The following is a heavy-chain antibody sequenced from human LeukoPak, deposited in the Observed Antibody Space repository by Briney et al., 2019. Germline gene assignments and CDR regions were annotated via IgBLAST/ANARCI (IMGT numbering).Heavy chain of an antibody. J-gene: IGHJ4*02. V-gene: IGHV1-46*01. Sequence: ASVTVSCKASGYTFTRHSIHWVRQAPGQGLEWMGLINPSVGTTNYAQKFQGRVTMTRDTSTSTGYLELGSLRLEDTAVYYCAISGYDSAYYRDSWGQGTLVTVSS. CDR1: GYTFTRHS. CDR2: INPSVGTT. CDR3: AISGYDSAYYRDS. D-gene: IGHD1-26*01.